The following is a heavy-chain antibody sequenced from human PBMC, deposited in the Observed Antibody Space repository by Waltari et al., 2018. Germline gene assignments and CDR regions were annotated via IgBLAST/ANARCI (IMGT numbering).Heavy chain of an antibody. Sequence: EVQLVESGGVVVQPGGSLRLTCAASGFTFADYAMHWVRQAPGKGLEWVSLISWDGGSTYYADSVKGRFTISRDNSKNSLYLQMNSLRAEDTALYYCAKGGRGFDYWGQGTLVTVSS. V-gene: IGHV3-43D*03. J-gene: IGHJ4*02. CDR3: AKGGRGFDY. CDR1: GFTFADYA. CDR2: ISWDGGST.